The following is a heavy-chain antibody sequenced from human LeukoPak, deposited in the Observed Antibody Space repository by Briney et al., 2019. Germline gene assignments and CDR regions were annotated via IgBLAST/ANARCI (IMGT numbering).Heavy chain of an antibody. D-gene: IGHD2-15*01. CDR3: AKRITEAVGIYFDS. CDR2: IYGGGTNT. CDR1: GFSFSSFA. J-gene: IGHJ4*02. Sequence: PGASLRLSCADSGFSFSSFAMTWVRHAPRKRLEWVSTIYGGGTNTFYADSVKGRFNISRDDSKNMQFLEMDSLRPEDTAVYFCAKRITEAVGIYFDSWGQGTLVTVSS. V-gene: IGHV3-23*01.